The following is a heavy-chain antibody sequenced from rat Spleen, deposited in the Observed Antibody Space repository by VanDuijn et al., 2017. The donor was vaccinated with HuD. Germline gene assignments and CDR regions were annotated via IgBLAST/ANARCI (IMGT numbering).Heavy chain of an antibody. D-gene: IGHD1-4*01. CDR3: ARGYPGITGWFAY. CDR2: IRSGGST. V-gene: IGHV2-65*01. J-gene: IGHJ3*01. Sequence: QVQLKETGPGLVQPTQTLSITCTVSGFSLTSYYMQWVRQTPGKGLEWMGFIRSGGSTEYNSEFKSRLSISRDTSKNQVFLKMNSLKTEDTGVYYCARGYPGITGWFAYWGQGTLVTVSS. CDR1: GFSLTSYY.